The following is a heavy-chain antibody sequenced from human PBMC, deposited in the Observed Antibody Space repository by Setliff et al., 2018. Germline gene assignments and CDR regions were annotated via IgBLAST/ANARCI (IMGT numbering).Heavy chain of an antibody. D-gene: IGHD4-17*01. CDR2: IPHSGST. CDR3: AGGRRYDYGWDFDY. V-gene: IGHV4-38-2*02. CDR1: GYSISSGHY. Sequence: SETLSLTCTVSGYSISSGHYWGWIRQPPGKGLEWIGSIPHSGSTYYNPSLRSRVTISLDTSKNQFSPKLTSVTAADTAVYYCAGGRRYDYGWDFDYWGPETLLVTVSS. J-gene: IGHJ4*03.